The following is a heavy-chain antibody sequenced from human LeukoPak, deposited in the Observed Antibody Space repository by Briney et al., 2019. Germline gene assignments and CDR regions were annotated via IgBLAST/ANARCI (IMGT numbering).Heavy chain of an antibody. J-gene: IGHJ4*02. CDR3: AKDLYCSDTSCYLFDY. D-gene: IGHD2-2*01. CDR2: ISGSGVST. Sequence: GGSLRLSCAASGITFRSYAMGWVRQAPGKGLEWVSGISGSGVSTYYAESVEGRFTISRDNSKNTLYLQMDNLRAEDTALYHCAKDLYCSDTSCYLFDYWGQGTLVTVSS. V-gene: IGHV3-23*01. CDR1: GITFRSYA.